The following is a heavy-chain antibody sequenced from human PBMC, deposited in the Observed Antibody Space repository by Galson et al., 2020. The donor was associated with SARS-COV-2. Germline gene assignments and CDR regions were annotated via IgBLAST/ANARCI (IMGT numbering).Heavy chain of an antibody. D-gene: IGHD3-10*01. CDR3: ARERVLVWFGELFDY. CDR2: ISSSGSTI. V-gene: IGHV3-48*03. J-gene: IGHJ4*02. CDR1: GFTFSSYE. Sequence: GGSLRLSCAASGFTFSSYEMNWVRQAPGKGLEWVSYISSSGSTIYYADSVKGRFTISRDNAKNSLYLQMNSLRAEDTAVYYCARERVLVWFGELFDYWGQGTLVTVS.